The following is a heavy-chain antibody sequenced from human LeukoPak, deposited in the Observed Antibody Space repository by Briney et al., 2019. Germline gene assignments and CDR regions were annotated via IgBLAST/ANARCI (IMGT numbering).Heavy chain of an antibody. CDR3: ANIAAGYNWFDP. D-gene: IGHD6-6*01. V-gene: IGHV4-34*01. Sequence: SETLSLTCAVDGGSFSGYYWSWIRQPPGKGLEWIGEINHSGSTNYNPSIKSRVTISVDTSKNQFSLKLSSVTAADTAVYYCANIAAGYNWFDPWGQGTLVTVSS. J-gene: IGHJ5*02. CDR1: GGSFSGYY. CDR2: INHSGST.